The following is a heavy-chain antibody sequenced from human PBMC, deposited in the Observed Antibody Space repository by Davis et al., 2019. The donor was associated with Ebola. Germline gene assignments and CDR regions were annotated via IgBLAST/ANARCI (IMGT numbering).Heavy chain of an antibody. CDR1: GFTFSNYS. CDR3: ARDLGVGVTTNDY. V-gene: IGHV3-48*02. Sequence: PEGSLRLSCAASGFTFSNYSMNWVRQAPGKGLEWVSYISSSRITKYYADSVQGRFTISRDNAKNSLYLQMNSLRDADTAVYYCARDLGVGVTTNDYWGQGTLVTVSS. CDR2: ISSSRITK. J-gene: IGHJ4*02. D-gene: IGHD4-17*01.